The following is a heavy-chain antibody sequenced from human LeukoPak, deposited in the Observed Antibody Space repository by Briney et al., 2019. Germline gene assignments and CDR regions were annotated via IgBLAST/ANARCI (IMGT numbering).Heavy chain of an antibody. J-gene: IGHJ4*02. V-gene: IGHV4-59*01. CDR3: ARGTLHRYSGRRLYYFDY. D-gene: IGHD1-26*01. CDR2: VYFSGST. Sequence: TSETLSLTCTVSGDSISNYWSWIRQPPGKGLEWIGYVYFSGSTNYNPSLKSRVTISGDTSKNQFSLKLSSVTAADTAVYFCARGTLHRYSGRRLYYFDYWGQGTLVTVSS. CDR1: GDSISNY.